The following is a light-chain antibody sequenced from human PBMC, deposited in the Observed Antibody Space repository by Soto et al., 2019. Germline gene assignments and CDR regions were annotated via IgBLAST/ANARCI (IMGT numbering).Light chain of an antibody. CDR1: SSDVGGYNY. J-gene: IGLJ2*01. CDR2: EVS. V-gene: IGLV2-14*01. CDR3: SSYTSSSTLLV. Sequence: QSALTQPASVSGSPGQSITISCTGTSSDVGGYNYVSWYQQHPGKAPKLMIYEVSTRPSGVSNRFSGSKSGNTAALTISGLHAEDEADYYGSSYTSSSTLLVFGGGTKLTVL.